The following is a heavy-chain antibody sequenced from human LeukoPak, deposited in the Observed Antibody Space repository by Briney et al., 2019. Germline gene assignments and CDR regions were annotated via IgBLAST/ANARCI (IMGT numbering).Heavy chain of an antibody. D-gene: IGHD3-3*01. CDR3: ARRFLTIDNWFDP. J-gene: IGHJ5*02. Sequence: PSETPSLTCTVSGGSISSSSYYWGWIRQPPGKGLDWIGSIYYSGSTYYNPSLKSRVTISVDTSKNQFSLKLSSVTAADTALYYYARRFLTIDNWFDPWGQGTLVTVSS. CDR2: IYYSGST. CDR1: GGSISSSSYY. V-gene: IGHV4-39*01.